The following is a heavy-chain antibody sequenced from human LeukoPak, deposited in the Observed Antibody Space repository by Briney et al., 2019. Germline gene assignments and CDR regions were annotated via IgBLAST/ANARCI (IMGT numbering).Heavy chain of an antibody. CDR3: ARGIAAAIDP. CDR2: IYTSGST. Sequence: SETLSLTCTVSGGSISRYYWSWIRQPAGKGLEWIGRIYTSGSTNYHPPIKSRVTMSVDTSKNQFSLKLSSVTAADTAVYYCARGIAAAIDPWGQGTLVTVSS. V-gene: IGHV4-4*07. J-gene: IGHJ5*02. D-gene: IGHD6-13*01. CDR1: GGSISRYY.